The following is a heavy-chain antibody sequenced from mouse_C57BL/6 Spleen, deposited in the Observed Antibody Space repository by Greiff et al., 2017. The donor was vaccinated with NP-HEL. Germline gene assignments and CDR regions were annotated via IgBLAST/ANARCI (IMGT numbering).Heavy chain of an antibody. J-gene: IGHJ3*01. CDR3: ARADY. V-gene: IGHV5-17*01. Sequence: EVQVVESGGGLVKPGGSLKLSCAASGFTFSDYGMHWVRQAPEKGLEWVAYISSGSSTIYYADTVKGRFTISRDNAKNTLFLQMTSLRSEDTAMYYCARADYWGQGTLVTVSA. CDR2: ISSGSSTI. CDR1: GFTFSDYG.